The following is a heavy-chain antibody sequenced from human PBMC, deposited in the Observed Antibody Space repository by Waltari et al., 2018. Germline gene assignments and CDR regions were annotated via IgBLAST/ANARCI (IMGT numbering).Heavy chain of an antibody. V-gene: IGHV3-66*02. D-gene: IGHD6-19*01. CDR2: FYDAGST. J-gene: IGHJ4*02. CDR1: GFTVSKNH. CDR3: SGGEVTGTDF. Sequence: EVQLVESGGGSVHPGGSLRLSCAASGFTVSKNHMSWVRQAPGRGLELVSLFYDAGSTYYPDSVRGRFTISRDNSKNTVHLQMNSLRVEDTAVYYCSGGEVTGTDFWGQGTLVTVSS.